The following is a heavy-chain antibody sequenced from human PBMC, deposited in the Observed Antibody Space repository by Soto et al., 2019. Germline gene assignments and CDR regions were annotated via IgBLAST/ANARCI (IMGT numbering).Heavy chain of an antibody. V-gene: IGHV1-18*01. Sequence: ASVKVSCKASGYTFTSYGISWVRQAPGQGLEWMGWISAYNGNTNYAQKLQGRVTMTTDTSTSTAYMELRSLRSDDTAVYYCARDHWSVYYFGGSGYARGRNPATDYWGQGTLVTVSS. CDR2: ISAYNGNT. D-gene: IGHD2-15*01. CDR3: ARDHWSVYYFGGSGYARGRNPATDY. J-gene: IGHJ4*02. CDR1: GYTFTSYG.